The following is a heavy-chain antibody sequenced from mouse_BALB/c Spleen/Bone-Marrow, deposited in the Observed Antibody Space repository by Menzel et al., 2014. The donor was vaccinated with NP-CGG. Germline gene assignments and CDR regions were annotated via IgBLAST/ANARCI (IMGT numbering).Heavy chain of an antibody. CDR2: INPSSGYT. CDR3: ARGIYYGNYDYAMDY. D-gene: IGHD2-1*01. J-gene: IGHJ4*01. CDR1: GYTFTSYT. V-gene: IGHV1-4*01. Sequence: VQLQESGAELARPGASVKMSCKASGYTFTSYTMHWVKQRPGQGLEWIGYINPSSGYTNYNQKFNNKATLTVDNSSSTAYMELRSLTSEDSAVYYCARGIYYGNYDYAMDYWGQGTSVTVSS.